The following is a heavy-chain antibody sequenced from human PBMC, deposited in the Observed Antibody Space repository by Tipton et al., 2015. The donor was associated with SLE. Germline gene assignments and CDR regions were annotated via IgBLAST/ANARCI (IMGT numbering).Heavy chain of an antibody. CDR1: GFIFSTYG. CDR3: AKARVVVNANDAMDV. J-gene: IGHJ6*02. CDR2: IGTSGDYK. D-gene: IGHD2-15*01. Sequence: SLRLSCEGSGFIFSTYGMNWVRQAPGKGLEWVSSIGTSGDYKYYVDSVKGRFTVSRDNAENSLYLQMNGLRAEDTAVYYCAKARVVVNANDAMDVWGQGTTVTVSS. V-gene: IGHV3-21*01.